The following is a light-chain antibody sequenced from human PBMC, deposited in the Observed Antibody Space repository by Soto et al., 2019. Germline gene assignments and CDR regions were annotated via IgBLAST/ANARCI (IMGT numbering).Light chain of an antibody. CDR1: QTISNN. Sequence: DIQVAQSPSSLSAFVGDRVTITCRTSQTISNNLNWYQQQPGKAPNLLIYGASSLQSGVPSRFSGSGSGTDFTLTISSLQPEDFATYFCQQSSSAPLTFGQGTKVDI. J-gene: IGKJ1*01. CDR2: GAS. CDR3: QQSSSAPLT. V-gene: IGKV1-39*01.